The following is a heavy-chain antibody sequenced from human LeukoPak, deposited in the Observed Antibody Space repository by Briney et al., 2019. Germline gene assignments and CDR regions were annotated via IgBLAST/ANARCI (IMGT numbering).Heavy chain of an antibody. Sequence: GGSLRLSCAASGFTFSTYIVSWVRQAPGKGLQWVSAISGSGTRYYADSVKGRFTISSDDSTKVIYLQMNSLRSEDTATYYCAKGGFIGYNGLFDIWGQGTMVTVSS. CDR3: AKGGFIGYNGLFDI. J-gene: IGHJ3*02. D-gene: IGHD5-24*01. CDR2: ISGSGTR. CDR1: GFTFSTYI. V-gene: IGHV3-23*01.